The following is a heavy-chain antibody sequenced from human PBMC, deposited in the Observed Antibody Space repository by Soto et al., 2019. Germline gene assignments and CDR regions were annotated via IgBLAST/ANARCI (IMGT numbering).Heavy chain of an antibody. CDR3: AHRAVAGRIFDY. CDR1: GFSLSTSGVG. Sequence: QITLKESGPTLVKPTQTLTLTCTFSGFSLSTSGVGVGWIRQPPGKALEWLALIYWDDDKRYSPSLKSRLTITKDNSKNQVVLTMTNMDPVDTATYYCAHRAVAGRIFDYWGQGTLVTVSS. V-gene: IGHV2-5*02. CDR2: IYWDDDK. D-gene: IGHD6-19*01. J-gene: IGHJ4*02.